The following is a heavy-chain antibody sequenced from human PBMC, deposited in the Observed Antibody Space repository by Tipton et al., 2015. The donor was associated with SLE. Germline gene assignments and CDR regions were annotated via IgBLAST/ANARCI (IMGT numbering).Heavy chain of an antibody. CDR3: AKEGSYDSSGYYYGAGMDV. V-gene: IGHV3-30*18. J-gene: IGHJ6*02. D-gene: IGHD3-22*01. Sequence: SLRLSCAASGLTVSENYMTWVRQAPRGGLEWVSVIWYDGSNKYYADSVKGRFTISRDNSKNTLYLQMNSLRAEDTAVYYCAKEGSYDSSGYYYGAGMDVWGQGTTVTVSS. CDR1: GLTVSENY. CDR2: IWYDGSNK.